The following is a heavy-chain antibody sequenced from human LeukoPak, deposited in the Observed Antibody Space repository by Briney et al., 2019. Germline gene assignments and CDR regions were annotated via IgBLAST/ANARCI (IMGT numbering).Heavy chain of an antibody. D-gene: IGHD2-21*02. V-gene: IGHV4-59*08. CDR3: ASYCGGDCYSHAFDI. Sequence: PSETLSLTCTVSGGSISSYYWSWIRQPPGKGLEWIGYIYYSGSTNYNPSLKSRVTISVDTSKNQFSLKLSSVTAADTAVYYCASYCGGDCYSHAFDIWGQGTMVTVSS. CDR2: IYYSGST. CDR1: GGSISSYY. J-gene: IGHJ3*02.